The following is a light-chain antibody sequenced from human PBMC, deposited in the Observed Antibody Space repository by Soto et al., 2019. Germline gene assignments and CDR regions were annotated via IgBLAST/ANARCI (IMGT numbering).Light chain of an antibody. CDR2: ATS. V-gene: IGKV1-27*01. CDR3: QKYDRAPWT. J-gene: IGKJ1*01. Sequence: DIQMTQSPSSLSASVGDRVTITCRASQGITNYLAWYQQKPGKPPKLLIYATSTLQSGVPSRFSGSGSGTDLTLTISSLQPEDVAIYYCQKYDRAPWTFGQGTKVEIK. CDR1: QGITNY.